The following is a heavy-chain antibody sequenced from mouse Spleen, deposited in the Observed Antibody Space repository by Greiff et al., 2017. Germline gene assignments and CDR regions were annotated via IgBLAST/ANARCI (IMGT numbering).Heavy chain of an antibody. CDR1: GFTFSSYT. V-gene: IGHV5-9*04. Sequence: EVKVEESGGGLVKPGGSLKLSCAASGFTFSSYTMSWVRQTPAKRLEWVATISSGGGNTYYPDSVKGRFTISRDNARNTLYLQMSSLRSEDTAMYYCARHGGDQAWFAYWGQGTLVTVSA. D-gene: IGHD2-13*01. CDR2: ISSGGGNT. CDR3: ARHGGDQAWFAY. J-gene: IGHJ3*01.